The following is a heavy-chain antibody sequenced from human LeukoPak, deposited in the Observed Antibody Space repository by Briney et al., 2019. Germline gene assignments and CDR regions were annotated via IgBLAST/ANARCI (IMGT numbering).Heavy chain of an antibody. CDR1: GGSISSSSYY. J-gene: IGHJ6*03. CDR2: IYYSGST. CDR3: ARVGGPRYYYYMDV. Sequence: SETLSLTCTDSGGSISSSSYYWGWIRQPPGRGLEWIGSIYYSGSTYYNPSLKSRVTISVDTSKNQFSLKLSSVTAADTAVYYCARVGGPRYYYYMDVWGKGTTVTISS. V-gene: IGHV4-39*07.